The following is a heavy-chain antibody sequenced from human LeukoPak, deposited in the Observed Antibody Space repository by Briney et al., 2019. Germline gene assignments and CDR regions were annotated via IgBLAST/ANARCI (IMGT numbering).Heavy chain of an antibody. J-gene: IGHJ4*02. V-gene: IGHV3-21*01. CDR3: ARGGPLYYDFWSGYFVPIDY. CDR2: ISSSSSYI. D-gene: IGHD3-3*01. Sequence: PGGSLRLSCAASGFTFSSYSMNWVRQAPGKGLEWVSSISSSSSYIYYADSVKGRFTISRDNAKNSLYLQMNSLRAEDTAVYYCARGGPLYYDFWSGYFVPIDYWGQGTLVTVSS. CDR1: GFTFSSYS.